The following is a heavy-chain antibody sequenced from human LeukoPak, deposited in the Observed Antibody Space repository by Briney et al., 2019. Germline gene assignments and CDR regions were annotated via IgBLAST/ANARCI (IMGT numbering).Heavy chain of an antibody. J-gene: IGHJ4*02. CDR2: IYYSGNT. Sequence: SETLSLTCTVSGGSISSYYWSWIRQPPGKGLEWIASIYYSGNTYYNPSLKSRVTISVDTSKNQFSLKLSSVTAADTAVYYCARDRGYYFDYWGQGTLVTVSS. V-gene: IGHV4-59*12. CDR1: GGSISSYY. CDR3: ARDRGYYFDY. D-gene: IGHD3-10*01.